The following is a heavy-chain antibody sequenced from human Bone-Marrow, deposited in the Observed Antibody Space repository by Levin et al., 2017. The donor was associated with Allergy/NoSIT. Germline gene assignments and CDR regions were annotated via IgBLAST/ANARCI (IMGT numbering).Heavy chain of an antibody. J-gene: IGHJ3*02. CDR1: GGSISSSSYY. V-gene: IGHV4-39*01. Sequence: ASETLSLTCTVSGGSISSSSYYWGWIRQPPGRGLEWIGSIYYSGSTYYNPSLKSRVTISVDTSKNQFSLKLSSVTAADTAVYYCARVVTTVTTIHDAFDIWGQGTMVTVSS. D-gene: IGHD4-17*01. CDR3: ARVVTTVTTIHDAFDI. CDR2: IYYSGST.